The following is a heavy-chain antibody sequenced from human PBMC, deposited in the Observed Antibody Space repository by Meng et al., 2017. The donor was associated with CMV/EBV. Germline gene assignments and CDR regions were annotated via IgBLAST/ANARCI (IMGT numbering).Heavy chain of an antibody. CDR2: INPSGGST. Sequence: GESLKISCAASGFTFSSYSMNWVRQAPGQGLEWMGIINPSGGSTSYAQKFQGRVTMTRDTSTSTVYMELSSLRSEDTAVYYCARDRITELRGYYYYGMDVWGQGTTVTVSS. J-gene: IGHJ6*02. CDR3: ARDRITELRGYYYYGMDV. D-gene: IGHD3-16*01. V-gene: IGHV1-46*01. CDR1: GFTFSSYS.